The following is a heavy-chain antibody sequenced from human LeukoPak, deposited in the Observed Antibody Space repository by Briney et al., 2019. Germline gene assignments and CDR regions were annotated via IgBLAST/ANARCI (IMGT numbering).Heavy chain of an antibody. D-gene: IGHD1-1*01. CDR3: ARGSRSHGVLDY. J-gene: IGHJ4*02. V-gene: IGHV1-2*06. Sequence: ASVKVSCKASGYTFTGYYMHWVRRAPGQGLEWMGRINPNSGGTNYAQKFQGRVTMTRDTSISTAYMELSRLRSDDTAVYYCARGSRSHGVLDYWGQGTLVTVSS. CDR1: GYTFTGYY. CDR2: INPNSGGT.